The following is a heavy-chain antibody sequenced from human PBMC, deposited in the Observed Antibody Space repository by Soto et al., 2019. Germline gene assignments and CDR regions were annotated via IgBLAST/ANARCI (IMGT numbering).Heavy chain of an antibody. CDR1: GFTFSSYA. J-gene: IGHJ5*02. Sequence: QVQLVESGGGVVQPGRSLRLSCAASGFTFSSYAMHWVRQAPGKGLEWVAVISYDGSNKYYADSVKGRFTISRDNSKNPLYLQMNSLRAEDTAVYYCAGIGYSSGWFDPWGQGTLVTVSS. V-gene: IGHV3-30-3*01. CDR3: AGIGYSSGWFDP. CDR2: ISYDGSNK. D-gene: IGHD6-25*01.